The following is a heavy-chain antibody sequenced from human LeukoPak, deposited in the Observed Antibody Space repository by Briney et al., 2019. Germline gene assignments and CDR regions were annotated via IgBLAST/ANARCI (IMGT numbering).Heavy chain of an antibody. J-gene: IGHJ4*02. CDR3: ARDDLQTSFDY. CDR2: INPSGGST. V-gene: IGHV1-46*01. D-gene: IGHD4-11*01. CDR1: GYTFTSYG. Sequence: ASVKVSCKASGYTFTSYGISWVRQAPGQGLEWMGIINPSGGSTSYAQKFQGRVTMTRDMSTNTVYMELSSLRSEDTAVYYCARDDLQTSFDYWGQGTLVTVSS.